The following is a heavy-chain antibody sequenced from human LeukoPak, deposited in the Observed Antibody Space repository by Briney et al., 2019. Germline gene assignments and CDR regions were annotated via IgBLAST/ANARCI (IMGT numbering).Heavy chain of an antibody. CDR3: ARSSIIAAAGPYYFDY. CDR1: GYTFTSYD. V-gene: IGHV1-69*06. CDR2: IIPIFGTA. J-gene: IGHJ4*02. D-gene: IGHD6-13*01. Sequence: SVKVSCKASGYTFTSYDISWVRQAPGQGLEWMGGIIPIFGTANYAQKFQGRVTITADKSTSTAYMELSSLRSEDTAVYYCARSSIIAAAGPYYFDYWGQGTLVTVSS.